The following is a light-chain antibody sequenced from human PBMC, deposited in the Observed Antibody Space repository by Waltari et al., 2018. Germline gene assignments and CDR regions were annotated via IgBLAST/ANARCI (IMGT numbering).Light chain of an antibody. J-gene: IGKJ3*01. CDR2: GAS. Sequence: ESILTQSPGTLPLSPGERATLSCRATQTISSNYLAWYQQKPGLAPRLLIYGASIRATGVPDRFSGSGSGADFTLTISRLEPEDFAVYYCQQYASLPLTFGPGTKVDI. CDR1: QTISSNY. CDR3: QQYASLPLT. V-gene: IGKV3-20*01.